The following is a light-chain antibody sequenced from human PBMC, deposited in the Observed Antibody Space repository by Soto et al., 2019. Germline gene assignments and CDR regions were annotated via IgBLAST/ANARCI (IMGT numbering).Light chain of an antibody. Sequence: ELVMTQSLATLSVSPGERATLSCRASQSVFDNLAWYQQKPGQAPRLLIYRASTRATGIPARFSGSGSGTEFTLSISSLQSEDIAVYYCQQYNDWPKMFGQGTKVDIK. CDR3: QQYNDWPKM. CDR1: QSVFDN. CDR2: RAS. V-gene: IGKV3-15*01. J-gene: IGKJ1*01.